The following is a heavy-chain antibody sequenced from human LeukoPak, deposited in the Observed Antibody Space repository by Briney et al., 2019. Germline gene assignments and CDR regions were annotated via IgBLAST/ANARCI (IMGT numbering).Heavy chain of an antibody. CDR3: AKSLGGLVKYYFDY. Sequence: PGGSLRLSCAASGFTFSSVSMSWVRQIPGKGPEWVSAVAASGRETYYAESVRGRFTISRDNSKNTLYLQMDSLRGDDTAVYYCAKSLGGLVKYYFDYWGQGTLVTVSS. J-gene: IGHJ4*02. CDR2: VAASGRET. CDR1: GFTFSSVS. D-gene: IGHD3-16*01. V-gene: IGHV3-23*01.